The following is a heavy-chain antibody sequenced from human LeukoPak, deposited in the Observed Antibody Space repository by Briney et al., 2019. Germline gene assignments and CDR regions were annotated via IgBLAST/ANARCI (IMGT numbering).Heavy chain of an antibody. CDR2: ISSSSSYI. Sequence: GGSLRLSCAASGFTFSSYSMNWVRQAPGKGLEWVSSISSSSSYIYYADSVKGRFTISRDNSKNTLYLQMNSLRAEDTAVYYCATYGSAYYDSSGFFDYWGQGTLVTVSS. CDR3: ATYGSAYYDSSGFFDY. D-gene: IGHD3-22*01. CDR1: GFTFSSYS. J-gene: IGHJ4*02. V-gene: IGHV3-21*04.